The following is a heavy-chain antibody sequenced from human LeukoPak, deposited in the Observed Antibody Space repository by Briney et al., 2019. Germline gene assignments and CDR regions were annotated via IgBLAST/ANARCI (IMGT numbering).Heavy chain of an antibody. CDR3: ARIEWERLGRAFDI. CDR2: ISASGGST. CDR1: GFTFSSSA. J-gene: IGHJ3*02. V-gene: IGHV3-23*01. Sequence: PGGSLRLSCAASGFTFSSSAMSWVRQVPGKGLEWVSGISASGGSTSYADSVRGRFTISRDNSKNTLYVQMNSLRDEDTAVYYCARIEWERLGRAFDIWGQGTMVTVSS. D-gene: IGHD1-26*01.